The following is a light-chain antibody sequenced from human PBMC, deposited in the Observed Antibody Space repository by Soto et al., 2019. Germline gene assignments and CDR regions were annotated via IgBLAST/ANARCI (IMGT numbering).Light chain of an antibody. CDR1: TSNIGGSS. CDR3: GSWDSSLSAYV. V-gene: IGLV1-51*01. J-gene: IGLJ1*01. CDR2: DDN. Sequence: QSVLTQPPSVSAAPGQKVTICCSGSTSNIGGSSVSWYQQLPGTAPKLLIYDDNKRPSGIPDRFSGSKAGTSATLGITGFQTGEEADYYCGSWDSSLSAYVFGTGTKVTVL.